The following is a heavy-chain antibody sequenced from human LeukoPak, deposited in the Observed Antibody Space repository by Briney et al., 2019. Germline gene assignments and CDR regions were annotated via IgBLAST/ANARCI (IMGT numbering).Heavy chain of an antibody. Sequence: GGSLRLSCAASGFTFSSYSMNWVRQAPGKRLEWVSSISSSSSYIYYADSVKGRFTISRDNAKNSLYLQMNSLRAEDTAVYYCARALMITFGGVRAPEYYFDYWGQGTLVTVSS. J-gene: IGHJ4*02. CDR3: ARALMITFGGVRAPEYYFDY. D-gene: IGHD3-16*01. CDR1: GFTFSSYS. CDR2: ISSSSSYI. V-gene: IGHV3-21*01.